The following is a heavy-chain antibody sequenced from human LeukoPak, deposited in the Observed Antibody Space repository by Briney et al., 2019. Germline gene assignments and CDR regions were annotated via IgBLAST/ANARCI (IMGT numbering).Heavy chain of an antibody. D-gene: IGHD1-1*01. CDR2: MYHNGST. CDR1: GGSISSISYY. Sequence: PSETLSLTCTVSGGSISSISYYWGWIRQPPGKGLEWIGSMYHNGSTYYNPSLKSRVTISVDTSKNQFSLKLSSVTAADTAVYYCARLFATSFRYYYSYIDVWGKGTTVTISS. J-gene: IGHJ6*03. CDR3: ARLFATSFRYYYSYIDV. V-gene: IGHV4-39*07.